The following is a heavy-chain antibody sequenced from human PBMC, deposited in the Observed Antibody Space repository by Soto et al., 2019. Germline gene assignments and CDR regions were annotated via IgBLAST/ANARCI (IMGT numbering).Heavy chain of an antibody. Sequence: GGSLRLSCAASGFTFSSYAMGWVRQAPGKGLEWVSAISGSGGSTYYADSVKGRFTISRDNSKNTLYLQMNSLRAEDTAVYYCATDLVGATPYYFDYWGQGTLVTVSS. D-gene: IGHD1-26*01. CDR1: GFTFSSYA. CDR2: ISGSGGST. CDR3: ATDLVGATPYYFDY. J-gene: IGHJ4*02. V-gene: IGHV3-23*01.